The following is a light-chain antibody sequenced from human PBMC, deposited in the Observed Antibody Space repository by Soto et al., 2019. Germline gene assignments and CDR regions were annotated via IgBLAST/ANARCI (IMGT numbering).Light chain of an antibody. CDR2: DVS. CDR1: SSDVGGYNH. V-gene: IGLV2-14*01. J-gene: IGLJ2*01. CDR3: SSYTSSSTVV. Sequence: QSVLTQPASVSGSPGQSITISCTGTSSDVGGYNHVSWYQQHPGKAPKLIIHDVSDRPSGVSNRFSGSKSGNTASLTISGLQAEDEADYYCSSYTSSSTVVFGGGTKVTVL.